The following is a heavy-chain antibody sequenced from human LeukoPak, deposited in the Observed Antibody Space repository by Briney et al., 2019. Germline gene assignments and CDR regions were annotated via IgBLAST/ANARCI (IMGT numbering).Heavy chain of an antibody. J-gene: IGHJ3*02. CDR1: GFTFSSYG. D-gene: IGHD3-22*01. CDR2: ISYDGSNK. V-gene: IGHV3-30*03. Sequence: PGGSLRLSCAASGFTFSSYGMHWVRQAPGKGLEWVAVISYDGSNKYYADSVKGRFTISRDDSKNTLYLQMNSLRAEDTAVYYCAREPHYYDSSGYWIDRAETGAFDIWGQGTMVTVSS. CDR3: AREPHYYDSSGYWIDRAETGAFDI.